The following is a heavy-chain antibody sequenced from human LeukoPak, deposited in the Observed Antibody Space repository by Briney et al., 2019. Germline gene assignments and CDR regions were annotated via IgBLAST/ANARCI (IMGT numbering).Heavy chain of an antibody. D-gene: IGHD5-24*01. CDR3: ARAKDGEMALTGYFDY. V-gene: IGHV3-11*01. CDR2: ISSGGSTR. Sequence: GGSLRLSCAASGFTVSRNYMSWVRQAPGKGLEWVSYISSGGSTRYYTDSVKGRFTISRDNAKSLLYLQMNSLRAEDTAVYYCARAKDGEMALTGYFDYWGQGTLVTVSS. CDR1: GFTVSRNY. J-gene: IGHJ4*02.